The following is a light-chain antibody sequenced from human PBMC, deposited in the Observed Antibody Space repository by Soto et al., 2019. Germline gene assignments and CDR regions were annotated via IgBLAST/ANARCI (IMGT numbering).Light chain of an antibody. CDR2: GAS. CDR3: QHYHSYSEA. V-gene: IGKV3-20*01. Sequence: EIVLTQSPGTLSLSPGERATLSCRASQSVSNNYLAWYQQKPGQAPRLLIYGASSRATGIPDGFSGSGSGTEFTLTISSLQPDDFATYYCQHYHSYSEAFGQGTKVDIK. CDR1: QSVSNNY. J-gene: IGKJ1*01.